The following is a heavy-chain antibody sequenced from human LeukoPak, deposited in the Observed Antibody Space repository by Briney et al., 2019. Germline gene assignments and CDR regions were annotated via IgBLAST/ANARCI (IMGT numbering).Heavy chain of an antibody. CDR2: IYHSGST. CDR3: ARGFCSGGSCYSMVAFDI. D-gene: IGHD2-15*01. Sequence: PSETLSLTCTVSGYSISSGYYWGWMRQPPGKGLEWIGSIYHSGSTYYNPSLKSRVTISVDTSKNQFSLKLSSVTAADTAVYYCARGFCSGGSCYSMVAFDIWGQGTMVTVSS. J-gene: IGHJ3*02. CDR1: GYSISSGYY. V-gene: IGHV4-38-2*02.